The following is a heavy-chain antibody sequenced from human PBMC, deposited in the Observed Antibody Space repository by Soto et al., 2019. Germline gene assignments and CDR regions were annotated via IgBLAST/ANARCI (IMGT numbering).Heavy chain of an antibody. CDR2: IFHSGST. D-gene: IGHD5-12*01. CDR1: GGSISSYY. J-gene: IGHJ4*02. CDR3: AREGNLGRWLQPLDF. V-gene: IGHV4-59*01. Sequence: SETLSLTCTVSGGSISSYYWSWIRQPPGKGLEWIGYIFHSGSTYYNPPLKSRVTMSVDTSKNQFSLKLISVTAADTAKYFCAREGNLGRWLQPLDFWGQGTLVTVSS.